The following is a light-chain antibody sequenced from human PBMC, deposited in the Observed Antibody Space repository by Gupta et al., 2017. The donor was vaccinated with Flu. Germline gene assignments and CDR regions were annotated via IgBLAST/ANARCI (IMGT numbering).Light chain of an antibody. J-gene: IGLJ3*02. Sequence: QSVLTQPPSVSGAPGQRVTISCTGGSSNIGGGYDVHWYQQLPGTAPKLLIYGNSNRPSGVPDRFSGSKSGTSASLAITWLQAEDEADYYCQSYDSSLSGSVFGGGTKLTVL. CDR3: QSYDSSLSGSV. V-gene: IGLV1-40*01. CDR2: GNS. CDR1: SSNIGGGYD.